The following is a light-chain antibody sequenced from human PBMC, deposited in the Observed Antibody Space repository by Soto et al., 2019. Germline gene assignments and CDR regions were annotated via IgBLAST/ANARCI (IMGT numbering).Light chain of an antibody. V-gene: IGKV3-20*01. CDR3: QPYGGSPFT. CDR2: NTF. Sequence: EIVLTQSPGTLSLSPGDRATLSCRASQSFSTSYLAWYQHKPGQAPRLLIYNTFTRATGIPDRFSGSGSGTDFTLTISRLEPEDFAVYYCQPYGGSPFTFGPGQKVDIK. J-gene: IGKJ3*01. CDR1: QSFSTSY.